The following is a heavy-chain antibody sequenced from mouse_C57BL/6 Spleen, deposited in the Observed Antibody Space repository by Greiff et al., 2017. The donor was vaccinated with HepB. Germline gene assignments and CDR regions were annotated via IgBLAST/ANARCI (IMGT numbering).Heavy chain of an antibody. CDR1: GFTFSSYG. CDR3: ARQFYGSSYDYAMDY. D-gene: IGHD1-1*01. Sequence: EVHLVESGGDLVKPGGSLKLSCVASGFTFSSYGMSWVRQTPDKRLEWVATISSGGSYTYYPDSVKGRFTISRDNAKNTLYLQMSSLKSEDTAMYYCARQFYGSSYDYAMDYWGQGTSVTVSS. CDR2: ISSGGSYT. V-gene: IGHV5-6*01. J-gene: IGHJ4*01.